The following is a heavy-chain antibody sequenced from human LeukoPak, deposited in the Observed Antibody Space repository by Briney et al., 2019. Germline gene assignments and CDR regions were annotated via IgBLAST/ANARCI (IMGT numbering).Heavy chain of an antibody. CDR1: GFSFSTYA. J-gene: IGHJ6*02. CDR3: ARDGEPRYWGSGYYYGMDV. V-gene: IGHV3-23*01. D-gene: IGHD7-27*01. CDR2: ISGSAGST. Sequence: GGSLRLSCAASGFSFSTYAMNWVRQAPGKGLEWVSSISGSAGSTYYADSVKGRFTISRDNSKNRLSLQMNSLRADDTAVYYCARDGEPRYWGSGYYYGMDVWGQGTTVTVSS.